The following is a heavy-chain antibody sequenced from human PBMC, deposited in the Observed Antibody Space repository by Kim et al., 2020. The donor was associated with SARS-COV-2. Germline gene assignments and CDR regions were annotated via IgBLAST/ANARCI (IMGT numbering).Heavy chain of an antibody. CDR2: ISSSSSYI. CDR3: ARDSGARNPIMVYAKSLNYYYYYGMDV. V-gene: IGHV3-21*01. J-gene: IGHJ6*02. CDR1: GFTFSSYS. D-gene: IGHD2-8*01. Sequence: GGSLRLSCAASGFTFSSYSMNWVRQAPGKGLEWVSSISSSSSYIYYADSVKGRFTISRDNAKNSLYLQMNSLRAEDTAVYYCARDSGARNPIMVYAKSLNYYYYYGMDVWGQGTTVTVSS.